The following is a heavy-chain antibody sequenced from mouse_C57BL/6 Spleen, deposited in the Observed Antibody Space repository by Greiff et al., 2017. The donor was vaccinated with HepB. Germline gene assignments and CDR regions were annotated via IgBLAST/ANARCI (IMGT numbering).Heavy chain of an antibody. Sequence: EVQLVESGPGLVKPSQSLSLTCSVTGYSITSGYYWNWIRQFPGNNLEWMGYISYDGSNNYNPSLKNRISITRDTSKNQFFLKLNSVTTEDTATYYCARVPNYYGSSHGAMDYWGQGTSVTVSS. D-gene: IGHD1-1*01. CDR2: ISYDGSN. V-gene: IGHV3-6*01. CDR1: GYSITSGYY. J-gene: IGHJ4*01. CDR3: ARVPNYYGSSHGAMDY.